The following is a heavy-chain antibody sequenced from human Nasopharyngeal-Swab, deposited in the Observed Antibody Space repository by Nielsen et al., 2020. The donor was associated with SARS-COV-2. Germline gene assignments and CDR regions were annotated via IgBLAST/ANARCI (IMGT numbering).Heavy chain of an antibody. CDR2: ISGHNGNT. CDR1: GLNFSSLG. J-gene: IGHJ4*02. V-gene: IGHV1-18*01. Sequence: ASVKVSCKASGLNFSSLGFTWVRQAPGQGLEWLGGISGHNGNTQDARDFLRRVTLPTDTSTSTAYLGLRSLTSDDTAVYYCARDLFGTPPVAALDLWGQGTLVTVSS. D-gene: IGHD2-15*01. CDR3: ARDLFGTPPVAALDL.